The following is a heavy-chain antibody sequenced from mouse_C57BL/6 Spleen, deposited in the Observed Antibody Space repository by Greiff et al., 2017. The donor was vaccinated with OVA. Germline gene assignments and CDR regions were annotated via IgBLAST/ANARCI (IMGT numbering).Heavy chain of an antibody. CDR3: ARTPLLLRVAY. CDR2: IHPNSGST. CDR1: GYTFTSDW. J-gene: IGHJ3*01. V-gene: IGHV1-64*01. Sequence: VQLQQPGAELVKPGASVKLSCKASGYTFTSDWMHWVKQRPGQGLEWIGMIHPNSGSTNYNEKFKSKATLTVDKSSSTAYMQLSSLTSEDSAVYYCARTPLLLRVAYWGQGTLVTVSA. D-gene: IGHD1-1*01.